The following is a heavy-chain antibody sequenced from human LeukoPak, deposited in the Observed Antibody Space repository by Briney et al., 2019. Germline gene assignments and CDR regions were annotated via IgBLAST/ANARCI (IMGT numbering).Heavy chain of an antibody. CDR3: ARSFYSGSGSHWVY. CDR2: IDPSDSYT. J-gene: IGHJ4*02. D-gene: IGHD3-10*01. Sequence: RGESLQISCKGSGYTFTRYWISWLRQMPGKGLEWMGRIDPSDSYTNYSPSFHGHVTLSVDTSISTAYLQWSSLKASDTAIYYCARSFYSGSGSHWVYWGQGTLVTVSS. CDR1: GYTFTRYW. V-gene: IGHV5-10-1*01.